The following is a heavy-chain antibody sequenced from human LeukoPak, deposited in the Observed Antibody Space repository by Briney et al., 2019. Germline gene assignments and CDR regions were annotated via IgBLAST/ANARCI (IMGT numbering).Heavy chain of an antibody. CDR1: RGSISGYS. V-gene: IGHV4-59*01. J-gene: IGHJ6*03. Sequence: SETLSLTCTVSRGSISGYSWSWNRQSPGGGLEWIGYIYYSGDTAYNPSLRSRVTMSVDTSKNQFSLQLRSMTTADTAVYYCARERRDGYNYGPYYYYYMDVWGKGTTVTISS. D-gene: IGHD5-24*01. CDR3: ARERRDGYNYGPYYYYYMDV. CDR2: IYYSGDT.